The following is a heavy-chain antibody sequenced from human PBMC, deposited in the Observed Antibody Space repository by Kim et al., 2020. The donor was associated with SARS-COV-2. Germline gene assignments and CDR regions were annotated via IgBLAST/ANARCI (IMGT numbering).Heavy chain of an antibody. V-gene: IGHV3-15*01. CDR3: TIGNY. Sequence: GESLRLSCAASGFTFSNAWMSWVRQAPGKGLEWVGRIKSKPDGGTKDYAAPVKGRFTIPRDDSKNKLYLQMNSLKTEDTAVYYCTIGNYWGQGTLVTVSS. CDR2: IKSKPDGGTK. J-gene: IGHJ4*02. CDR1: GFTFSNAW.